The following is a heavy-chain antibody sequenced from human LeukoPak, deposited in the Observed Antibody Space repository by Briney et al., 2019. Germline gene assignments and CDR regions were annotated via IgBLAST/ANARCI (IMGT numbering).Heavy chain of an antibody. J-gene: IGHJ4*02. CDR2: IIPIFGTA. CDR3: ARDGEYYDSSGSYFDY. D-gene: IGHD3-22*01. Sequence: SVKVSCKASGGTFSSYAISWVRQAPGQGLEWMGGIIPIFGTANYAQKFQGRVTITADESTSTAYMELSSLRSEDTAVYYCARDGEYYDSSGSYFDYWGQGTAVTVSS. V-gene: IGHV1-69*13. CDR1: GGTFSSYA.